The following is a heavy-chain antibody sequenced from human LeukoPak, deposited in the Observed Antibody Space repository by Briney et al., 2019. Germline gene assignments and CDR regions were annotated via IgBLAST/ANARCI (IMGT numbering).Heavy chain of an antibody. CDR3: ARGFDIVATIGYSVDYYYGMDV. Sequence: PSETLSLTCTVSGGSISSGGYYWSWIRQHPGKGLEWIGYIYYSGSTYYNPSLKSRVTMSVDTSKNQFSLKLSSVTAADTAVYYCARGFDIVATIGYSVDYYYGMDVWGQGTTVTVSS. CDR1: GGSISSGGYY. CDR2: IYYSGST. J-gene: IGHJ6*02. V-gene: IGHV4-31*03. D-gene: IGHD5-12*01.